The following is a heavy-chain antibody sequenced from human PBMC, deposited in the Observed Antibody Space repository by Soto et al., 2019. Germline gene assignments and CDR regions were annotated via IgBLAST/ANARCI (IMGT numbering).Heavy chain of an antibody. CDR3: ATTAPDLYDSSGYYYFS. CDR1: GYSFTSYW. Sequence: PGESLKISCKGSGYSFTSYWIGWVRQMPGKGLEWMGIIYPGDSDTRYSPSFQGQVTISADKSISTAYLQWSSLKASDTAMYYCATTAPDLYDSSGYYYFSWGQGTLVTVSS. J-gene: IGHJ4*02. CDR2: IYPGDSDT. V-gene: IGHV5-51*01. D-gene: IGHD3-22*01.